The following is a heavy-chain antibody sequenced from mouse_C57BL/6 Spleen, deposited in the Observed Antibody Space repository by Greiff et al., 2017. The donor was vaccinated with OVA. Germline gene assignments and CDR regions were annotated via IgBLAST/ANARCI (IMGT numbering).Heavy chain of an antibody. V-gene: IGHV1-82*01. CDR1: GYAFSSSW. D-gene: IGHD1-1*01. Sequence: QVQLQQSGPELVKPGASVKISCKASGYAFSSSWMNWVKQRPGKGLEWIGRIYPGDGDTNYNGKFKGKATLTADKSSSTAYMQLSSLTSEDSAVYFCASTTVLYWYFDVWGTGTTVTVSS. CDR3: ASTTVLYWYFDV. CDR2: IYPGDGDT. J-gene: IGHJ1*03.